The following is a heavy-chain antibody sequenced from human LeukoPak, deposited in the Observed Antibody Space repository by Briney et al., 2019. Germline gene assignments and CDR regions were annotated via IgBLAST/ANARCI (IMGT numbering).Heavy chain of an antibody. D-gene: IGHD3-10*01. Sequence: SETLSLTCAVSGYSISSGYYWGWIRQPPGKGLEWIGSIYHSGSTYYNRFLKSRVTISVDTSRTQFSLTLSSVTAADTAVYYCAGVIGYYGSGSYRPYYFDYWGQGTLVTVSS. V-gene: IGHV4-38-2*01. CDR3: AGVIGYYGSGSYRPYYFDY. J-gene: IGHJ4*02. CDR2: IYHSGST. CDR1: GYSISSGYY.